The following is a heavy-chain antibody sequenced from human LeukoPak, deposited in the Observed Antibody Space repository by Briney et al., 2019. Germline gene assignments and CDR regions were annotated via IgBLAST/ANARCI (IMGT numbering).Heavy chain of an antibody. CDR3: ASTPNGVAAIYFDY. V-gene: IGHV3-30*02. D-gene: IGHD2-15*01. CDR2: IRYDGSDK. Sequence: PGGSLRLSCAASGFIFSSYGMHWVRQAPGEGLEWVAFIRYDGSDKFYADSVKGRFTISRDNSKNTLYLQMNSLRAGDTAVYYCASTPNGVAAIYFDYWGQGTLVTVSS. CDR1: GFIFSSYG. J-gene: IGHJ4*02.